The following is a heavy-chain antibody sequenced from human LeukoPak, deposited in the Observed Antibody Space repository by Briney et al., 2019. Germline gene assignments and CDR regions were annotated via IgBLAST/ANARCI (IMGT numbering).Heavy chain of an antibody. Sequence: SETLSLTCTVSGGSISSYYWSWIRQPPGKGLEWIGYIYYSGSTNYNPSLKSRVTMSVDTSKNQFSLKLSSVTAADTAVYYCARRVGYSYDHWCDPWGQGTLVTVSS. CDR1: GGSISSYY. J-gene: IGHJ5*02. V-gene: IGHV4-59*08. D-gene: IGHD5-18*01. CDR2: IYYSGST. CDR3: ARRVGYSYDHWCDP.